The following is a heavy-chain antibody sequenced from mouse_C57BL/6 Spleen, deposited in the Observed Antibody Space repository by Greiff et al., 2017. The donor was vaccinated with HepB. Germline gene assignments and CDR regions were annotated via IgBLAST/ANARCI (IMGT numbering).Heavy chain of an antibody. D-gene: IGHD4-1*01. Sequence: EVQLQQSGPGLVKPSQSLSLTCSVTGYSITSGYYWNWIRQFPGNKLEWMGYISYDGSNNYNPSLKNRISITRDTSKNQFFLKLNSVTTEDTATYYCAREGNWDFAYWGQWTLVTVSA. J-gene: IGHJ3*01. V-gene: IGHV3-6*01. CDR3: AREGNWDFAY. CDR2: ISYDGSN. CDR1: GYSITSGYY.